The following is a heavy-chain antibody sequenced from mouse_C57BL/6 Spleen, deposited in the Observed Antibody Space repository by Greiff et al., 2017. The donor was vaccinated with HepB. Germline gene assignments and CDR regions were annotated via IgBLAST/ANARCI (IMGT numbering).Heavy chain of an antibody. CDR1: GYTFTSYW. CDR3: ARYYYGSSYEGLYYFDY. Sequence: QVQLQQPGAELVKPGASVKMSCKASGYTFTSYWITWVKQRPGQGLEWIGDIYPGSGSTNYNEKFKSKATLTVDTSSSTAYMQLSSLTSEDSAVYYCARYYYGSSYEGLYYFDYWGQGTTLTVSS. D-gene: IGHD1-1*01. V-gene: IGHV1-55*01. J-gene: IGHJ2*01. CDR2: IYPGSGST.